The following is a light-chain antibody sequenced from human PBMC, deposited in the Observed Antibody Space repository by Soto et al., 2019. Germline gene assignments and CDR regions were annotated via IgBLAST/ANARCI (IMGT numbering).Light chain of an antibody. V-gene: IGKV3-15*01. CDR3: QQYNNWWT. J-gene: IGKJ1*01. CDR2: GAS. CDR1: QSVSSN. Sequence: DIVMTHSPATLYVSPGERATLSCRASQSVSSNLAWYQQKPGQAPRLLIYGASTRATGIPARFSGSGSGTEFTLTISSLQSEDFAVYYCQQYNNWWTFGQGTKVDIK.